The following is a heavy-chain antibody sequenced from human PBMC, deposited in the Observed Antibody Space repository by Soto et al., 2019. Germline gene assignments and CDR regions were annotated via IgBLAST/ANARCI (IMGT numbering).Heavy chain of an antibody. CDR1: GGSIRSYF. CDR3: ARHRGDVAVPCFDY. CDR2: IYNSGNT. Sequence: PSETLSLTCTVSGGSIRSYFWSWIRQPPGKGLEWIGYIYNSGNTNYHPSVKSRVTISVDTSKNQFSLDLSSVTAADTAVYYCARHRGDVAVPCFDYWGQGTLVTVSS. D-gene: IGHD6-19*01. V-gene: IGHV4-59*08. J-gene: IGHJ4*02.